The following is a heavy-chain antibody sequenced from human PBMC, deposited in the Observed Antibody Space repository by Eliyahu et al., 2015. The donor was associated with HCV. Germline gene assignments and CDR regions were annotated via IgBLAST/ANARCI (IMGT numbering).Heavy chain of an antibody. CDR1: GFTVSKAY. J-gene: IGHJ2*01. D-gene: IGHD2-15*01. CDR3: ARNSYDIRYGYYFDL. Sequence: VQLVESGGVLVQPGESLRLTCEAAGFTVSKAYMSWVRQAPGKGLEWVSILYSSGQNILRRLPAGQIHHLQRQFQEHAVSSIKQPESEDTALYYCARNSYDIRYGYYFDLWGRGTLVTVSS. V-gene: IGHV3-66*01. CDR2: LYSSGQN.